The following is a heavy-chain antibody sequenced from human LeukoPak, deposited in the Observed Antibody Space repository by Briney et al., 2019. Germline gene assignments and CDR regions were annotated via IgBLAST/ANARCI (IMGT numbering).Heavy chain of an antibody. J-gene: IGHJ6*02. D-gene: IGHD2-15*01. CDR1: GGSISSSSYY. Sequence: KPSETLSLTCTVSGGSISSSSYYWGWIRQPPGKGLEWIGSIYYSGSTYYNPSLKSRVTISVDTSKNQFSLKLSSVTAADTAVYYCARGPSRYCSGGSCYPYYYYGMDVWGQGTTVTVSS. CDR3: ARGPSRYCSGGSCYPYYYYGMDV. CDR2: IYYSGST. V-gene: IGHV4-39*01.